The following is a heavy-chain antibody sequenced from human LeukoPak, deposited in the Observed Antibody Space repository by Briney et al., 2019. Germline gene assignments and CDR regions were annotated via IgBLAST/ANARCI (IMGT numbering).Heavy chain of an antibody. V-gene: IGHV3-9*01. Sequence: GGSLRLSCAASGFTFDDYAMHWVRQAPGKGLEWVSGISWNSGSIGYADSVKGRFTISRDNAKNSLYLQMNSLRAEDTALYYCAKEYSGSPDRAFDIWGQGTMVTVSS. CDR2: ISWNSGSI. CDR3: AKEYSGSPDRAFDI. D-gene: IGHD1-26*01. CDR1: GFTFDDYA. J-gene: IGHJ3*02.